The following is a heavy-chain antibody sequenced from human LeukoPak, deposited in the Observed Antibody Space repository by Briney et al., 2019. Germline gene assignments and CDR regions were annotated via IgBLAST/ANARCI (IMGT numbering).Heavy chain of an antibody. D-gene: IGHD2-21*02. Sequence: QPGGSLRLSCAASGFTFSNYAMSWVRQAPGKGLEWVANIKQDGSEKYYVDSVKGRFTISRDNAKNSLYLQMNSLRAEDTAVYYCARARVVTKWIDYWGQGTLVTVSS. CDR1: GFTFSNYA. CDR2: IKQDGSEK. J-gene: IGHJ4*02. CDR3: ARARVVTKWIDY. V-gene: IGHV3-7*03.